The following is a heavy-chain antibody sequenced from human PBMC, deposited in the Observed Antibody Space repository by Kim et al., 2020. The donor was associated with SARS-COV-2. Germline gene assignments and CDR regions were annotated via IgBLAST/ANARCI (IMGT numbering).Heavy chain of an antibody. CDR1: GGSFSGYY. CDR3: ARGLGPGSGFPNWFDP. Sequence: SETLSLTCAVYGGSFSGYYWSWIRQPPGKGLEWIGEINHSGSTNYNTSLKSRVTISVDTSKNQFSLKLRSVTAADTAVYYCARGLGPGSGFPNWFDPWGQGTLVTVSS. J-gene: IGHJ5*02. D-gene: IGHD6-19*01. CDR2: INHSGST. V-gene: IGHV4-34*01.